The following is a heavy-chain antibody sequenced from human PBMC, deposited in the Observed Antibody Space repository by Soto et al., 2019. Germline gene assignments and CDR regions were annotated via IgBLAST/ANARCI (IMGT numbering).Heavy chain of an antibody. Sequence: ASVKVSCKASGYTFTSCNMHWVRQAPGQGLEWMGMINPSGGSTTYAQKFQGRVTMTRDTSTSTVYMELNSLRCEDTAVYYCAKPPWGKSGYYYYGLDVWG. J-gene: IGHJ6*02. V-gene: IGHV1-46*01. D-gene: IGHD3-16*01. CDR3: AKPPWGKSGYYYYGLDV. CDR2: INPSGGST. CDR1: GYTFTSCN.